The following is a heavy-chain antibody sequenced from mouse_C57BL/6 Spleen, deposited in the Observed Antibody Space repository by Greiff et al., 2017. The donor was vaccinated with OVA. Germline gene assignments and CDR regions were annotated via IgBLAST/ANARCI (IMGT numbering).Heavy chain of an antibody. Sequence: QVQLKQPGAELVKPGASVKVSCKASGYTFTSYWMHWVKQRPGQGLEWIGRIHPSDSDTNYNQKFKGKATLTVDKSSSTAYMQLSSLTSEDSAVYYCAMGGDYDWYFDVWGTGTTVTVSS. V-gene: IGHV1-74*01. CDR3: AMGGDYDWYFDV. D-gene: IGHD2-4*01. J-gene: IGHJ1*03. CDR2: IHPSDSDT. CDR1: GYTFTSYW.